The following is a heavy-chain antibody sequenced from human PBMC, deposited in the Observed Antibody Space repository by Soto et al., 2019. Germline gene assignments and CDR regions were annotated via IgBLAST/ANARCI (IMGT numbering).Heavy chain of an antibody. CDR3: APDPRVGVTGCGCS. CDR1: GGSISDGDW. V-gene: IGHV4-4*02. Sequence: QVQLQESGPGLVKPSGTLSLTCAVSGGSISDGDWWSWVRQPPGRGLEWMGEINPRVGTNYNPTLNTRVTIAFGRATNLCHLALCHVTAADAGRYECAPDPRVGVTGCGCSWGQGARVTVSS. D-gene: IGHD1-26*01. J-gene: IGHJ5*02. CDR2: INPRVGT.